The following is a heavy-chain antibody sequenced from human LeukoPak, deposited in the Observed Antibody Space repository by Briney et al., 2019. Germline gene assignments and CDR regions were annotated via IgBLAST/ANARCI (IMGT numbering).Heavy chain of an antibody. CDR3: AKDSTMIVVGNFGY. CDR2: ISAYNGNT. D-gene: IGHD3-22*01. CDR1: GYTFTSYG. V-gene: IGHV1-18*01. J-gene: IGHJ4*02. Sequence: ASVKVSCKASGYTFTSYGISWVRQAPGQGLEWMGWISAYNGNTNYAQKLQGRVTMTTDTSTSTAYMELRSLRSDDTAVYYCAKDSTMIVVGNFGYWGQGTLVTVSS.